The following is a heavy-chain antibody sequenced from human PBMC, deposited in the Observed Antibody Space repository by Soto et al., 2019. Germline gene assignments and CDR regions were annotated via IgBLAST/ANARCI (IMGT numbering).Heavy chain of an antibody. CDR3: TRATFGVGMDL. Sequence: GGSLRLSCAAFGFTYRSYDMHCVRHVPGRGLEWVSSLGGAGAREYAGSVRGLFTISRDNAKNSLYLQMDSLRVADTAVYYCTRATFGVGMDLWGQGTPVTLSS. V-gene: IGHV3-13*01. CDR1: GFTYRSYD. J-gene: IGHJ6*02. CDR2: LGGAGAR. D-gene: IGHD3-10*01.